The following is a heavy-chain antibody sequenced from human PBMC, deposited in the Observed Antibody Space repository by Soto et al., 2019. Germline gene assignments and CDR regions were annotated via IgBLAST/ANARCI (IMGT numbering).Heavy chain of an antibody. CDR2: ISANIGKA. CDR3: ARGSKDYSNYYYYYGMDV. CDR1: GYTFTSYG. Sequence: ASVKVSCKASGYTFTSYGISWVRQAPGQGLEWMGGISANIGKANYAQKLQGRVTITTDESTSTAYMELSSLRSEDTAVYYCARGSKDYSNYYYYYGMDVWGQGTTVTVS. V-gene: IGHV1-18*01. J-gene: IGHJ6*02. D-gene: IGHD4-4*01.